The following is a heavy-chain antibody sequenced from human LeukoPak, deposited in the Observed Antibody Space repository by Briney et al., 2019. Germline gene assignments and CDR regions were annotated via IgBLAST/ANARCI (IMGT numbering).Heavy chain of an antibody. J-gene: IGHJ4*02. Sequence: ASVKVSCKASGYTFTGYYMHWVRQAPGQGLEWMGWINPNSGGTNYAQKFQGRVTMTGDTSISTAYMELGSLRGEDTAVYYCVTGGPWGIPVPGGGPLDYWGQGTLVTVSS. V-gene: IGHV1-2*02. CDR1: GYTFTGYY. D-gene: IGHD6-19*01. CDR2: INPNSGGT. CDR3: VTGGPWGIPVPGGGPLDY.